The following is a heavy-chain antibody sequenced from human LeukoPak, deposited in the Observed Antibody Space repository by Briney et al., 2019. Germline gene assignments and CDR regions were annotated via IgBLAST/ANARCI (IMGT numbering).Heavy chain of an antibody. D-gene: IGHD1-26*01. CDR2: IIASLDTT. Sequence: GASVKVSCKASGYTFTSYAMNWVRQAPGQGLEWMGGIIASLDTTKYAQKFQGRVTITADKSTSTVYMELSSLRSEDTAVYYCARESSGTYFLDYFDYWGQGTLVTVSS. V-gene: IGHV1-69*10. CDR1: GYTFTSYA. CDR3: ARESSGTYFLDYFDY. J-gene: IGHJ4*02.